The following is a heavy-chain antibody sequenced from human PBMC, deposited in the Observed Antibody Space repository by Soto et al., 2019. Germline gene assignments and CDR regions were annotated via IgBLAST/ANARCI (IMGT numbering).Heavy chain of an antibody. D-gene: IGHD6-13*01. Sequence: QITLKESGPTLVKPTQTLTLTCTFSGFSLSTSGVGVGWIRQPPGKALEWLALIYWDDDKRYSPSLKSRLTITKDTSKTQVVLTMTKMDPVDTATYYCAHGVYHSSSPGWFDPWGQGTLVTVSS. CDR3: AHGVYHSSSPGWFDP. CDR1: GFSLSTSGVG. V-gene: IGHV2-5*02. CDR2: IYWDDDK. J-gene: IGHJ5*02.